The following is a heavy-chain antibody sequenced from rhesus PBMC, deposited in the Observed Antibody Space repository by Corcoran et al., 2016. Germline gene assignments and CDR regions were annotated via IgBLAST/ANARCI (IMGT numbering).Heavy chain of an antibody. V-gene: IGHV4S11*01. Sequence: QVQLQESGPGLVKPLETLSLTCAVSVGSLSSNFWSWFPQPPGKGLEWIGYIYGSGSSTNYNPSLTSRVTLSGDTSKNQFSLKLSSVTVADTAVYYCVRGGSGSFDYWGQGVLVTVSS. CDR2: IYGSGSST. CDR3: VRGGSGSFDY. D-gene: IGHD6-25*01. CDR1: VGSLSSNF. J-gene: IGHJ4*01.